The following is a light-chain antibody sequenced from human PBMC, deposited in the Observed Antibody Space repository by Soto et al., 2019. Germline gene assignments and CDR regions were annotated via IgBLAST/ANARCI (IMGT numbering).Light chain of an antibody. CDR2: GAS. V-gene: IGKV3-20*01. CDR1: QSVSSSY. Sequence: EIVLTQSPGTLSLSPGERATLSCRASQSVSSSYSAWYQQKPGQAPRLLIYGASSRATGIPDRFSGSGSGTDFTLTISRLEPEDFAVYYCQQYGSSPWLTFGGGTKVEIK. CDR3: QQYGSSPWLT. J-gene: IGKJ4*01.